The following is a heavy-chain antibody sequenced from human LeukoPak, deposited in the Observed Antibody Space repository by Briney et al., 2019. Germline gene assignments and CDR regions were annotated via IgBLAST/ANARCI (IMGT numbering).Heavy chain of an antibody. D-gene: IGHD6-19*01. J-gene: IGHJ4*02. CDR1: GFTFSNAW. CDR3: TTDQWLVSTFDY. V-gene: IGHV3-15*01. CDR2: IKSKTDGGTT. Sequence: GGSLRLSCAASGFTFSNAWMSWVRQAPGKGLEWVGRIKSKTDGGTTDYAAPVKARFTISRDDSKNTLYLQMNSLKTEDTAVYYCTTDQWLVSTFDYWGQGTLVTVSS.